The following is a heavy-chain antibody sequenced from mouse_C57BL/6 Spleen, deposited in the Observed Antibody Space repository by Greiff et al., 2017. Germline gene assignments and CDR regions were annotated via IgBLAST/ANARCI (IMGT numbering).Heavy chain of an antibody. D-gene: IGHD4-1*01. J-gene: IGHJ4*01. V-gene: IGHV1-82*01. Sequence: QVQLQQSGPELVKPGASVKISCKASGYAFSSSWMNWVKQRPGKGLEWIGRIYPGDGDTNYNGKFKGKATLTADKSSSTAYMQRSSLTSEDSAVYFCARSGGKTGTPYYAMDYWGQGTSVTVSS. CDR2: IYPGDGDT. CDR1: GYAFSSSW. CDR3: ARSGGKTGTPYYAMDY.